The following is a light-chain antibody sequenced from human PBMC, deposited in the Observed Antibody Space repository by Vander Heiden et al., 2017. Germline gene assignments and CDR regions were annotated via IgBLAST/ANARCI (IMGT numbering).Light chain of an antibody. CDR3: QQRNSYLPPT. Sequence: DIQLTQSPSFLSASVGDRVTITCRASQVISSYLAWYQQKPGKAPKLLIYAASTLQSWVPSRFSCSGSGIEFTLTFSSLQPEHFATYYCQQRNSYLPPTFGGGTKVEIK. J-gene: IGKJ4*01. CDR1: QVISSY. CDR2: AAS. V-gene: IGKV1-9*01.